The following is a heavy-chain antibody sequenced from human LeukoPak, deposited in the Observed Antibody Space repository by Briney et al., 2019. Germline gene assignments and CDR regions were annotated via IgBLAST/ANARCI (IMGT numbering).Heavy chain of an antibody. CDR1: GFTFRTFA. V-gene: IGHV3-30-3*01. J-gene: IGHJ5*02. Sequence: PGGSLRLSCETAGFTFRTFAMHWVRQAPGKGLEWLAVISYDGNNKFYADSVKGRFTISRDNSKSILFLQLNSLRLDDTATYYCARPTSGYNWNVAADSWGQGTLVTASS. CDR2: ISYDGNNK. D-gene: IGHD1-1*01. CDR3: ARPTSGYNWNVAADS.